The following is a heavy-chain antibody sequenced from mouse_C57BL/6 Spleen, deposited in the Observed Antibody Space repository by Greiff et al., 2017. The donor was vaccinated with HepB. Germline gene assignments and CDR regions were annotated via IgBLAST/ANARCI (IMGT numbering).Heavy chain of an antibody. CDR3: ARGRWFAY. Sequence: EVKLQESGGGLVKPGGSLKLSCAASGFTFSSYAMSWVRQTPEKRLEWVATISDGGSYTYYPDNVKGRFTISRDNAKNNLYLQMSHLKSEDTAMYYCARGRWFAYWGQGTLVTVSA. CDR2: ISDGGSYT. V-gene: IGHV5-4*03. J-gene: IGHJ3*01. CDR1: GFTFSSYA.